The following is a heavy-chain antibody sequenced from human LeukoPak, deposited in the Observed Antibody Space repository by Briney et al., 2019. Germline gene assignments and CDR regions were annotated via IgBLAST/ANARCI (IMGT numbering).Heavy chain of an antibody. Sequence: SVKVSCKASGFTFTSSAVQWVRQARGQRLEWIGWIVVGSGNTNYAQKFQERVTITRDMSTSTAYMEPSSLRSEDTAVYYCAADLVEMATNSPLDYWGQGTLVTVSS. D-gene: IGHD5-24*01. CDR3: AADLVEMATNSPLDY. CDR1: GFTFTSSA. CDR2: IVVGSGNT. J-gene: IGHJ4*02. V-gene: IGHV1-58*01.